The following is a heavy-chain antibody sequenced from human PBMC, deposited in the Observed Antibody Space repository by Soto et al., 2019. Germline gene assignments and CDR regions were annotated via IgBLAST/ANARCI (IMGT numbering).Heavy chain of an antibody. CDR3: AREDRYYYYGMDV. CDR2: IYYSGST. V-gene: IGHV4-59*01. J-gene: IGHJ6*02. CDR1: GGSISSYY. Sequence: SETLSLTCTVSGGSISSYYWSWIRQPPGKGLEWIGYIYYSGSTNYNPSLKSRVTISVDTSKNQFSLKLSSVTAADTAVYYCAREDRYYYYGMDVWGQGTTVTVSS. D-gene: IGHD2-15*01.